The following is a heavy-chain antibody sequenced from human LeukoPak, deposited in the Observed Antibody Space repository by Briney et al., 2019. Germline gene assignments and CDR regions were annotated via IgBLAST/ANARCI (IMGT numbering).Heavy chain of an antibody. CDR1: GGSFSSYY. J-gene: IGHJ4*02. Sequence: SETLSLTCAVYGGSFSSYYWSWIRQPPGKGLEWIGEINHSGSTNYNPSLKSRVTISVDTSKNQFSLKLSSVTAADTAVYYCARDEAAGSYWGQGTLVTVSS. V-gene: IGHV4-34*01. CDR3: ARDEAAGSY. CDR2: INHSGST. D-gene: IGHD6-13*01.